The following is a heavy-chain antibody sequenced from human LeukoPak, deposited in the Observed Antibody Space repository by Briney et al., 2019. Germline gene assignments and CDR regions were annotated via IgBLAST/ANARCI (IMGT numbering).Heavy chain of an antibody. Sequence: ASVKVSCKASGYTFTGYYMHWVRQAPGQGLEWMGWINPNSGGTNYAQKFQGRVTMTRDTSISTAYMELSRLRSDDTAVYYCAKDYYGSGSGIYKKQRPYFFDYWGQGTLVTVSS. J-gene: IGHJ4*02. CDR1: GYTFTGYY. CDR2: INPNSGGT. V-gene: IGHV1-2*02. D-gene: IGHD3-10*01. CDR3: AKDYYGSGSGIYKKQRPYFFDY.